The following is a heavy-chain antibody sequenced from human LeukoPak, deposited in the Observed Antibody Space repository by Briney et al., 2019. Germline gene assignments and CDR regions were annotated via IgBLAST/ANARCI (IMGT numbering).Heavy chain of an antibody. V-gene: IGHV3-30*02. J-gene: IGHJ6*03. D-gene: IGHD2-2*01. Sequence: GGSLRLSCAASGFTFSSYGTHWVRQAPGKGLEWVAFIRYDGSNKYYADSVKGRFTISRDNSKNTLCLQMNSLRAEDTAVYYCTKDLIVVVPAAIRIFEEYYYYYMDVWCKGTTVTVSS. CDR3: TKDLIVVVPAAIRIFEEYYYYYMDV. CDR2: IRYDGSNK. CDR1: GFTFSSYG.